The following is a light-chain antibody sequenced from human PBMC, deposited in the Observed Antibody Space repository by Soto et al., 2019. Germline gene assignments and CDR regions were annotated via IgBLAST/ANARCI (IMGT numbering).Light chain of an antibody. V-gene: IGLV1-51*01. CDR3: ATWDSCLSAYV. J-gene: IGLJ1*01. Sequence: QSVLTQPPSVSAAPGQKVTISCSGSSSNIGNNYVSWYQQHPGTAPKLLMYDNNKRPSGIPDRFSFSKSGTSASLGITGLQTGDDPDYYGATWDSCLSAYVFGTGTKVTVL. CDR1: SSNIGNNY. CDR2: DNN.